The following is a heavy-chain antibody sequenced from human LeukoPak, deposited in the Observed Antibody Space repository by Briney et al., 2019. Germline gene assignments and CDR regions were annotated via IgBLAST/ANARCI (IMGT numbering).Heavy chain of an antibody. CDR2: IYWDDDK. CDR3: ARTYYGPPPRNWFDP. J-gene: IGHJ5*02. V-gene: IGHV2-5*02. D-gene: IGHD3-10*01. Sequence: SGPTLVKPTQTLTLTCTFSGFSLSTSGVGVGWIRQPPGKALEWLALIYWDDDKRYSPSLKSRLTITKDTSKNQVVLTMTNMDPVDTATYYCARTYYGPPPRNWFDPWGQGTLVTVSS. CDR1: GFSLSTSGVG.